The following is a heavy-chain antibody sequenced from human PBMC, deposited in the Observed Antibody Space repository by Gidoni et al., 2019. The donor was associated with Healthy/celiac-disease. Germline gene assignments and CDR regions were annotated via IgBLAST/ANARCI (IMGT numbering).Heavy chain of an antibody. J-gene: IGHJ4*02. V-gene: IGHV1-69*02. D-gene: IGHD3-3*01. CDR1: GGTFSSYP. CDR2: IIPILGIA. Sequence: QVQLVQSGAAVKKPGSSVTVSCKASGGTFSSYPISWVRQAPGLGLEWMGRIIPILGIANYAQKFQGRVTITADKSTSKAYMELSSLRSEDTAVYYCARRPDGDYDFWSGSPSGGGHFDYWGQGTLVTVSS. CDR3: ARRPDGDYDFWSGSPSGGGHFDY.